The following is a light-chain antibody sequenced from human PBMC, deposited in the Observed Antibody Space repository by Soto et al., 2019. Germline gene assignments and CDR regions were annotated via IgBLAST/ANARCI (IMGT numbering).Light chain of an antibody. Sequence: ETVITQSPSTLSVYPGERATLSCRASQSVRSNLAWYQQNPGQPPRLLIYDASSRAIGVPARFSGSGSGTEFTLTISSLQSEDFAVYYCQQYNNWPRTFGQGTKVDI. CDR2: DAS. V-gene: IGKV3-15*01. CDR1: QSVRSN. CDR3: QQYNNWPRT. J-gene: IGKJ1*01.